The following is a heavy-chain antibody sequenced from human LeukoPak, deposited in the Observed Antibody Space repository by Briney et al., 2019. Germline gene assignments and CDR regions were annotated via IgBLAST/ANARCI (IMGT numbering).Heavy chain of an antibody. Sequence: SETLSPTCAVYGGSFSGYYWSWIRQPPGKGLEWIGEINHSGSTNYNPSLKSRVTISVDTSKNQFSLKLSSVTAADTAVYYCARPQQLRYFDYWGQGTLVTVSS. CDR1: GGSFSGYY. D-gene: IGHD6-13*01. V-gene: IGHV4-34*01. CDR2: INHSGST. J-gene: IGHJ4*02. CDR3: ARPQQLRYFDY.